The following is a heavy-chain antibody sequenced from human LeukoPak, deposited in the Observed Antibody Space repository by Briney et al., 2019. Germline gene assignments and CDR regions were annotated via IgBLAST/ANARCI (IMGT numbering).Heavy chain of an antibody. Sequence: GGSLRLSCAASGFTFSTYWMNWVRQAPGKGLVWVSRISSDGISTNYADSVKGRFTISRDNAKNTLYLQMNSLRVEDTAVYYCARHRLVVLDYWGQGALVTVSS. J-gene: IGHJ4*02. D-gene: IGHD2-15*01. CDR2: ISSDGIST. CDR1: GFTFSTYW. V-gene: IGHV3-74*01. CDR3: ARHRLVVLDY.